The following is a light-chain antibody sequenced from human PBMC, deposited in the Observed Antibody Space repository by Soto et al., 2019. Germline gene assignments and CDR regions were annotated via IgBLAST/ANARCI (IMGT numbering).Light chain of an antibody. CDR1: QTIYSN. J-gene: IGKJ5*01. V-gene: IGKV3-15*01. CDR3: QQRSNWPPIT. Sequence: IQMTQSPATLSVSPGERATLSCRASQTIYSNVAWYQQRPGQAPRLLIYRASARATGIPARFSGSGSGTEFTLTISSLEPEDFAVYYCQQRSNWPPITFGQGTRLEIK. CDR2: RAS.